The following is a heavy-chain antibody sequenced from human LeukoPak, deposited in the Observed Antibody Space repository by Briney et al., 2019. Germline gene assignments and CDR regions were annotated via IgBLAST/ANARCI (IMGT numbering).Heavy chain of an antibody. CDR1: GFTFSNHW. V-gene: IGHV3-74*01. CDR2: TKGDGSST. CDR3: AREWSGFGELPDY. Sequence: GGSLRLSCAASGFTFSNHWMHWVRQAPGKGLVWVSRTKGDGSSTTYADSVKGRFTISRDNAKNTLYLQMSSLRPEDTAVYYCAREWSGFGELPDYWGQGTLVTVSS. J-gene: IGHJ4*02. D-gene: IGHD3-10*01.